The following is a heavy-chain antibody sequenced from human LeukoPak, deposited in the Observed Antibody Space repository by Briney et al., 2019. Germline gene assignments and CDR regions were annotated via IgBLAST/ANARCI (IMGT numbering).Heavy chain of an antibody. CDR1: GFTFSSYW. V-gene: IGHV3-7*01. CDR3: AKDGPAYCGGDCYPGDY. D-gene: IGHD2-21*01. J-gene: IGHJ4*02. Sequence: GGSLRLSCAASGFTFSSYWMSWVRQAPGKGLEWVANINQDGTEKYYVDSVKGRFTISRDNAKNSLYLQMNSLRAEDTAVYYCAKDGPAYCGGDCYPGDYWGQGTLVTVSS. CDR2: INQDGTEK.